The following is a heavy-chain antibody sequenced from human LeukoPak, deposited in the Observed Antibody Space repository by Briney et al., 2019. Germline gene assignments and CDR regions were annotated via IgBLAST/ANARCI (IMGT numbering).Heavy chain of an antibody. V-gene: IGHV3-11*01. J-gene: IGHJ4*02. CDR3: ARTLAVADH. Sequence: GGSLRLSCAASGFTFSDYYMTWIRQAPGKGLEWISYIGYSATTVYYADSVRGRFTISRDDAKNSLFLQMDGLRAEDTAVYYCARTLAVADHWGQGTLVTVSS. CDR2: IGYSATTV. CDR1: GFTFSDYY. D-gene: IGHD6-19*01.